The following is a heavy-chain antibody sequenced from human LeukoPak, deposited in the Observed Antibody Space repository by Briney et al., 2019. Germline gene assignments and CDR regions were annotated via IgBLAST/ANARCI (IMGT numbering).Heavy chain of an antibody. Sequence: SETLSLTCTVSGGSISSYYWSWIRQPPGKGLEWIGYIYYSGSTNYNPSLKSRVTISVDTSKNQFSLKLSSVTAADTAVYYYARVGDGYNLSYFDYWGQGTLVTVSS. CDR3: ARVGDGYNLSYFDY. J-gene: IGHJ4*02. CDR1: GGSISSYY. V-gene: IGHV4-59*01. CDR2: IYYSGST. D-gene: IGHD5-24*01.